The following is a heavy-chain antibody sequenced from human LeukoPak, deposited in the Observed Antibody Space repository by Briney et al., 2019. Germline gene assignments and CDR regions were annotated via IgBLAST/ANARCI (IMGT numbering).Heavy chain of an antibody. CDR2: ITPSGST. CDR3: ASLFYYDSRDY. J-gene: IGHJ4*02. D-gene: IGHD3-22*01. CDR1: GGSFSGYF. Sequence: PSETLSLTCVVYGGSFSGYFWSWIRQPPGKGLEWIGEITPSGSTNYSPSLKSRVSISIHTSKKKLSLRLTSVTAADSAVYYCASLFYYDSRDYWGQGTLVTVSS. V-gene: IGHV4-34*01.